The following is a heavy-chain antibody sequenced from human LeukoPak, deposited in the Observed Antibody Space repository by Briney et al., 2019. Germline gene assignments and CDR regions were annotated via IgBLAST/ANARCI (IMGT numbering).Heavy chain of an antibody. CDR2: IYYSGTT. V-gene: IGHV4-59*01. CDR3: ARGQFYHDSTGYSD. D-gene: IGHD3-22*01. CDR1: GGSMSSYY. Sequence: PSETLSLTYTVSGGSMSSYYWIWIRQPPGKGLEWIGYIYYSGTTSYNPSHKSRVTISVDTSKNQFSLKLNSVTAADAAVYYCARGQFYHDSTGYSDWGQGTLVTVSS. J-gene: IGHJ4*02.